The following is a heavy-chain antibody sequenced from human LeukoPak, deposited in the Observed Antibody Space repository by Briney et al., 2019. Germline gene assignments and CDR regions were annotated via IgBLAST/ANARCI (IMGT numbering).Heavy chain of an antibody. D-gene: IGHD2-2*02. J-gene: IGHJ4*02. CDR1: GFTFSSYW. CDR2: IKQDGSEK. Sequence: GGSLRLSCAASGFTFSSYWMSWVRQAPGKGLEWVANIKQDGSEKYYVDSVKGRFTISRDNAKNSLYLQMNSLRAEDTAVYYCAKEPAAIRGDFDYWGQGTLVTVSS. V-gene: IGHV3-7*01. CDR3: AKEPAAIRGDFDY.